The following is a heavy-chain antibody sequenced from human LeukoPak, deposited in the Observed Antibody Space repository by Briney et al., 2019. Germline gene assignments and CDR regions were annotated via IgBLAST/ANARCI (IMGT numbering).Heavy chain of an antibody. Sequence: GGSLRLSCAASGFIFSSYWMHWVRQAPGKGLVWVSRIKSDGSSTSYADSVKGRFTISRDNAKNSLYLQMNSLRDEDMAIYYCARAGGFGDLDYWGQGNLVTVSS. CDR2: IKSDGSST. V-gene: IGHV3-74*01. CDR3: ARAGGFGDLDY. D-gene: IGHD3-10*01. J-gene: IGHJ4*02. CDR1: GFIFSSYW.